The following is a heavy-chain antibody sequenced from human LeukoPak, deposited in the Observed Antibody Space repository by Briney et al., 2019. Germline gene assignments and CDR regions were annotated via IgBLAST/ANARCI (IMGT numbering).Heavy chain of an antibody. CDR1: GGSLSSYY. J-gene: IGHJ4*02. D-gene: IGHD3-3*01. Sequence: SETLSLTCTVSGGSLSSYYWSWIRQPPGKGLEGIGYIYYSGSTNYNLSLKSRVTISVDTSKNQFSLKLSSVTAADTAVYYCARERYYDFENYFDYWGQGTLVTVSS. CDR3: ARERYYDFENYFDY. V-gene: IGHV4-59*08. CDR2: IYYSGST.